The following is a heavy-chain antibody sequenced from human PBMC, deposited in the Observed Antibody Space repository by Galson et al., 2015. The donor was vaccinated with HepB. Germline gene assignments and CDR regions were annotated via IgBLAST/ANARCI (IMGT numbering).Heavy chain of an antibody. CDR2: ISGSTGFT. V-gene: IGHV3-11*06. CDR1: GFTFSDYY. D-gene: IGHD6-13*01. J-gene: IGHJ4*02. CDR3: ARDLGSSWPDH. Sequence: SLRLSCAASGFTFSDYYMTWIRQTPGKGLEWISYISGSTGFTNYADSVRGRFTISRDNAKNSLYLQMSRLRAEDTAVYFCARDLGSSWPDHWGQGTLVTVSS.